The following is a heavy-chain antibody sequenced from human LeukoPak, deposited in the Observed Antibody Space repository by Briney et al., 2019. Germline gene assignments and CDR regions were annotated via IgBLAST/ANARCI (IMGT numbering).Heavy chain of an antibody. CDR1: GFTFSTYA. V-gene: IGHV3-30-3*01. Sequence: PGKSLRLSCAASGFTFSTYAMYWVRQAPGKGLEWVAVISYDGSDKYYADSVKGRFTISRDNSKNTLYLQLNRLRAEDTAVYYCARDLGDEILTGRRADYFDYWGQGTLVTVSS. J-gene: IGHJ4*02. CDR3: ARDLGDEILTGRRADYFDY. CDR2: ISYDGSDK. D-gene: IGHD3-9*01.